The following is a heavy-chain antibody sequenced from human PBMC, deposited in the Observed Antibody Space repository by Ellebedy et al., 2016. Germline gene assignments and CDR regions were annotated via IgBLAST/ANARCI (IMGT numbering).Heavy chain of an antibody. J-gene: IGHJ3*02. V-gene: IGHV4-34*01. CDR3: AKTHDGSSRAFDI. D-gene: IGHD5-24*01. CDR1: GGSFIDDY. CDR2: INHRGRT. Sequence: SETLSLTXAVYGGSFIDDYWTWIRQSPGRGLEWIGEINHRGRTYYTLSLKSRLTMSVDTSKNQFTLNLSSMTAADTAVYYCAKTHDGSSRAFDIWGQGTMVTVS.